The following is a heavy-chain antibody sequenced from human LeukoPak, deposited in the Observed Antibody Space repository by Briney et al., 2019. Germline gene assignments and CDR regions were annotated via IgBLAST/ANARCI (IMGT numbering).Heavy chain of an antibody. V-gene: IGHV1-69*05. J-gene: IGHJ4*02. Sequence: SVKVSCKACGGTFSSYAISWVRQAPGQGLEWMGRIIPIFGTANYAQKFQGRVTITTDESTSTAYMELSSLRSEDTAVYYCARTPMYSSGWYCYFDYWGQGTLVTVSS. CDR3: ARTPMYSSGWYCYFDY. D-gene: IGHD6-19*01. CDR2: IIPIFGTA. CDR1: GGTFSSYA.